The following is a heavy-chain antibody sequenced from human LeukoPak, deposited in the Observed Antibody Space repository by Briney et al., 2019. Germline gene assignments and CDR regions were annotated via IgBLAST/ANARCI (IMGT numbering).Heavy chain of an antibody. Sequence: GGSLRLSCAAFGFTFSDYSMNWVRQTPGKGLEWVSSISGGSRNIYYADSVKGRFTISRDNAKNSLYLQMNSLRAEDTAVYYCARDYFYCGGDCFVDQWGQGTLVTVSS. V-gene: IGHV3-21*01. CDR1: GFTFSDYS. D-gene: IGHD2-21*02. CDR3: ARDYFYCGGDCFVDQ. CDR2: ISGGSRNI. J-gene: IGHJ5*02.